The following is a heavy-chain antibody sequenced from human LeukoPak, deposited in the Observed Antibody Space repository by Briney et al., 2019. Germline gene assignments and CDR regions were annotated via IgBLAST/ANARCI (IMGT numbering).Heavy chain of an antibody. V-gene: IGHV1-3*01. CDR2: INPGNGNT. J-gene: IGHJ4*02. CDR3: ARERVTTTAFDY. Sequence: ASVKVSCKASGYTFTRYIMNWVRQAPAQRPEWMGWINPGNGNTKYSEKFQDRVTFTRDTTATTAYMELSSLRSEDTAVYFCARERVTTTAFDYWGERDLGTVSS. CDR1: GYTFTRYI. D-gene: IGHD5-12*01.